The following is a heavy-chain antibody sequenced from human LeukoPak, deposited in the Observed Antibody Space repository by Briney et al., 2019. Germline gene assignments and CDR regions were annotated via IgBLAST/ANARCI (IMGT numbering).Heavy chain of an antibody. CDR3: ARDPTVAAAGRSNDH. J-gene: IGHJ4*02. D-gene: IGHD6-13*01. Sequence: ASVKVSCKASGYTFTGYYMHWVRQAPGQGLEWMGRINPNSGGTNYAQKFQGRVTMPRDTSISTAYMELSRLRSGDTAVYYCARDPTVAAAGRSNDHWAQGTLVPVSS. CDR1: GYTFTGYY. CDR2: INPNSGGT. V-gene: IGHV1-2*06.